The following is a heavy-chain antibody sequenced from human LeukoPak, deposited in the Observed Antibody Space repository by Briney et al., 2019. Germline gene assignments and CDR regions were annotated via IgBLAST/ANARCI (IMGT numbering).Heavy chain of an antibody. CDR1: GFTFSSYV. J-gene: IGHJ4*02. V-gene: IGHV3-23*01. Sequence: GGSLRLSCAASGFTFSSYVMSWVRQAPGKGLEWVSVISGSGGSTYYADSVKGRFTISRDNSKNTLYLQMNSLRAEDTAVYYRAKIIVVVGNDYWGQGTLVTVSS. CDR3: AKIIVVVGNDY. D-gene: IGHD3-22*01. CDR2: ISGSGGST.